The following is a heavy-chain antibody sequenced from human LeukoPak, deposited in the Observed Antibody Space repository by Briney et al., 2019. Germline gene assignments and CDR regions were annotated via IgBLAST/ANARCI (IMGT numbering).Heavy chain of an antibody. CDR3: ARLDYGEYLTVAFDI. D-gene: IGHD4-17*01. J-gene: IGHJ3*02. Sequence: GESLKISCKGSGYSFTSYWIGWVRQMPGKGLEWMGIIYPGDSDTRYSPSVQGQVTISADKSISTAYLQWSSLKASDTAMYYCARLDYGEYLTVAFDIWGQGTMVTVST. CDR2: IYPGDSDT. V-gene: IGHV5-51*01. CDR1: GYSFTSYW.